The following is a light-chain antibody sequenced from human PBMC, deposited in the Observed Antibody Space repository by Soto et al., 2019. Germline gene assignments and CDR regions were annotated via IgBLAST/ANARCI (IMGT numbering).Light chain of an antibody. CDR2: GAS. J-gene: IGKJ1*01. CDR1: QSVSSNY. V-gene: IGKV3-20*01. CDR3: QQYGSSGT. Sequence: ALTQSPGTLSSSPGERATLSCRASQSVSSNYLAWYQQKPGQAPRLLIYGASSRATGIPDRFSGSGSGTDFTLTIDRLESEDFAVYYCQQYGSSGTFGQGTKVDIK.